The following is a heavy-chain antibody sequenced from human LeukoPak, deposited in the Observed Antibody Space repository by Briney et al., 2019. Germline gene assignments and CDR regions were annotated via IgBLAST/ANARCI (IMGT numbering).Heavy chain of an antibody. CDR2: VYVHGQGT. CDR1: GFTFSSYW. Sequence: PGGSLRLSCAASGFTFSSYWMHWVRHAPGKGPVWVSRVYVHGQGTAYADSVKGRFTISRDNAKNTLSLQMNSLSAEDTAVYYCARSNYDSTTFYYLLDLWGQGTLVTVSS. D-gene: IGHD2/OR15-2a*01. CDR3: ARSNYDSTTFYYLLDL. V-gene: IGHV3-74*01. J-gene: IGHJ5*02.